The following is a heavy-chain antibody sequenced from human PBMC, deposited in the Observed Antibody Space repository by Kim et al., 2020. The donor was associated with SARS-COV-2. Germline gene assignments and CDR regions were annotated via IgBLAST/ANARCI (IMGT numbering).Heavy chain of an antibody. CDR1: GFTFSSYW. D-gene: IGHD5-12*01. J-gene: IGHJ4*02. V-gene: IGHV3-7*01. Sequence: GGSLRLSCAASGFTFSSYWMSWVRQAPGKGLEWVANIKQDGSEKYYVDSVKGRFTISRDNAKNSLYLQMNSLRAEDTAVYYCASHSQWLRPQASFDYWGQGTLVTVSS. CDR3: ASHSQWLRPQASFDY. CDR2: IKQDGSEK.